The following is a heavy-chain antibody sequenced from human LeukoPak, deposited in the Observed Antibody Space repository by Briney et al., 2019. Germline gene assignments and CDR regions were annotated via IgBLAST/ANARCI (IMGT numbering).Heavy chain of an antibody. CDR3: ARFGDYYDYWFDP. Sequence: GGSLRLSCAASGFTFSSYWMHWVRQAPGKGLVWVSRINSDGSITSYADSVKGRFTISRDNAKNTLYLQMNSLRAEDTAVYYCARFGDYYDYWFDPWGQGTLVTVSS. D-gene: IGHD3-22*01. CDR2: INSDGSIT. J-gene: IGHJ5*02. CDR1: GFTFSSYW. V-gene: IGHV3-74*01.